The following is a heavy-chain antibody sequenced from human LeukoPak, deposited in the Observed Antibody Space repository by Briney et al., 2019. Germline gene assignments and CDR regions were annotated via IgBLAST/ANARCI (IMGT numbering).Heavy chain of an antibody. D-gene: IGHD5-24*01. CDR3: AKTRDDAFDI. CDR1: GFTFSSYN. V-gene: IGHV3-33*06. Sequence: QPGRSLRLSCAASGFTFSSYNMHWVRQTPDKGLEWVAVIRYDGSSKYYADSVKGRFTISRDNSKNTLYLQTNSLRAEDMAVYYCAKTRDDAFDIWGKGTMVTVSS. CDR2: IRYDGSSK. J-gene: IGHJ3*02.